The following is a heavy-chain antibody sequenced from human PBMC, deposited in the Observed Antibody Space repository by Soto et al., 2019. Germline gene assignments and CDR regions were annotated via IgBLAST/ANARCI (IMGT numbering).Heavy chain of an antibody. CDR1: GYTFTSYG. CDR2: INAANGDT. D-gene: IGHD6-13*01. V-gene: IGHV1-3*01. Sequence: ASVKVSCKASGYTFTSYGIHWVRQAPGQRLEWMGWINAANGDTKYSPKFQGRVTITRDTSASTAYMELSSLRSEDTAVYYCVRRNVSATGIDWFDPWGQGTLVPVSS. J-gene: IGHJ5*02. CDR3: VRRNVSATGIDWFDP.